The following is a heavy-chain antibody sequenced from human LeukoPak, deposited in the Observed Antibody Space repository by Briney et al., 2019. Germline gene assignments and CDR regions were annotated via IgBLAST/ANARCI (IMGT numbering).Heavy chain of an antibody. V-gene: IGHV3-21*01. Sequence: PGGSLRLSCAASGFTFSSYSMYWVRQAPGKGLEWVSSISSSSSYIYYADSVKGRFTISRDNAKNSLYLQMNSLRAEDTAVYYCARAASRSSIAARFIFDYWGQGTLVTVSS. CDR3: ARAASRSSIAARFIFDY. D-gene: IGHD6-6*01. CDR2: ISSSSSYI. CDR1: GFTFSSYS. J-gene: IGHJ4*02.